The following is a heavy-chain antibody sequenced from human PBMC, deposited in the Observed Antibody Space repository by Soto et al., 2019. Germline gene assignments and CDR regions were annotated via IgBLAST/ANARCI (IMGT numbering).Heavy chain of an antibody. CDR2: IYYSGST. Sequence: QLQLQESGPGLVKPSETLSLTCTVSGGSISSSSYYWGWIRQPPGKGLEWIGSIYYSGSTYYNPSLKRRVTISVATSKHQFSLKLSSVSAADTAVYYCARHTPAISISDHWGQGTLVTVSS. CDR3: ARHTPAISISDH. J-gene: IGHJ4*02. V-gene: IGHV4-39*01. D-gene: IGHD2-15*01. CDR1: GGSISSSSYY.